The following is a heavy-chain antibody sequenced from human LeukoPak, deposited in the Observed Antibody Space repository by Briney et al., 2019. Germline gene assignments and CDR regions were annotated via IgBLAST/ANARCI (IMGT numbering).Heavy chain of an antibody. CDR1: GYTFTGYY. CDR2: INPNSGGT. V-gene: IGHV1-2*02. D-gene: IGHD3-16*02. CDR3: ARESSRDDYVWGSYRPDY. Sequence: ASVKVSCKASGYTFTGYYMHWVRQAPGQGLEWMGWINPNSGGTNYAQKFQGRVTMTRDTSISTAYMELGRLRSDDTAVYYCARESSRDDYVWGSYRPDYWGQGTLVTVSS. J-gene: IGHJ4*02.